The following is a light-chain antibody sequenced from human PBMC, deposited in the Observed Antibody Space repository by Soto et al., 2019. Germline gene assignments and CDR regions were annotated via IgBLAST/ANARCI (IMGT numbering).Light chain of an antibody. J-gene: IGKJ2*01. CDR2: GAS. V-gene: IGKV3-20*01. CDR3: QQYGSSPL. CDR1: QSVSSSY. Sequence: EIVLTQSPGTLSLSPGERATLSCRASQSVSSSYLAWYQQKPGQAPRLLIYGASSRATGIPDRFSGSGSGKDVTLTISRLEPEDVAVYYCQQYGSSPLFGPGTKLEIK.